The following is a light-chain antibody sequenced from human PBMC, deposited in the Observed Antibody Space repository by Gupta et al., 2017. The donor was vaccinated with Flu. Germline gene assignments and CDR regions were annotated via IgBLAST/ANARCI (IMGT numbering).Light chain of an antibody. CDR2: GKN. CDR3: NSRDSSGNHWV. Sequence: SSELTQDPAVSVALGQTVRITCQGDSLRSDYASWYQQKPGQAPVLVIYGKNNRPSGIPERFSGSSSGNTASLTITGAQAEDEADYYCNSRDSSGNHWVFGGGTKLTVL. V-gene: IGLV3-19*01. CDR1: SLRSDY. J-gene: IGLJ3*02.